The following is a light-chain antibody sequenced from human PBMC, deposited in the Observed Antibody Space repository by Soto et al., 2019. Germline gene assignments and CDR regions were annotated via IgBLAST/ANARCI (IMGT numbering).Light chain of an antibody. CDR2: EGS. V-gene: IGLV2-23*01. CDR1: SSDVGSYNF. CDR3: CSYAGSSTWV. Sequence: QSVLTQPASVSGSPGQSITISCTGTSSDVGSYNFVSWYQQHPGKAPKVMIYEGSKRPSGVSNRFSGSKSGNTASLTISGLQAEDEADYYCCSYAGSSTWVFGTGTNSPS. J-gene: IGLJ1*01.